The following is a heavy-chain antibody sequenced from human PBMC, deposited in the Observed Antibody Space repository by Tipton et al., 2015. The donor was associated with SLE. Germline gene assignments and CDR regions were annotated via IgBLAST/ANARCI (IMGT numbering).Heavy chain of an antibody. CDR2: IGTAGDP. CDR1: GFTFSSYD. Sequence: SLRLSCAASGFTFSSYDIHWVRQATGKGLEWVSAIGTAGDPYYPGSVKGRFTISRENAKNSLYLQMNSLRAGDTAVYYCARAGSGSYSGTLDYWGQGTLVTVSS. CDR3: ARAGSGSYSGTLDY. J-gene: IGHJ4*02. V-gene: IGHV3-13*05. D-gene: IGHD1-26*01.